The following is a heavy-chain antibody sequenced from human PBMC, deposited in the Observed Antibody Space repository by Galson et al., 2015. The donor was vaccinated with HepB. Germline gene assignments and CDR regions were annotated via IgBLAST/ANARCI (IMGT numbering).Heavy chain of an antibody. CDR1: GFSFSSHA. V-gene: IGHV3-23*01. CDR3: AKDQRGNYYLSDY. Sequence: SLRLSCAASGFSFSSHAMSWVRQAQGKGLEWVSGISGSGGSTYYAASVKGRFTISRDNSKNTLYLQMNILRAEDTAVYYCAKDQRGNYYLSDYWGQGTLVTVSS. D-gene: IGHD1-26*01. J-gene: IGHJ4*02. CDR2: ISGSGGST.